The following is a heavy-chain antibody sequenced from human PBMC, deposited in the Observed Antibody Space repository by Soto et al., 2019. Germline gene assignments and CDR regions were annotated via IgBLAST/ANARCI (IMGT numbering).Heavy chain of an antibody. CDR1: GFTFINYA. CDR3: AKFLDHQPHLWFAH. J-gene: IGHJ5*02. Sequence: EVRLLESGGGLVEPGGSLRLSCAASGFTFINYAMTWVRQAPGKGLEWVSTISGSGDFASYADSVKGRFTFSRDNSKNTLYLQMNSLRVEDTAVYYCAKFLDHQPHLWFAHWGQGTLVTVSS. V-gene: IGHV3-23*01. CDR2: ISGSGDFA.